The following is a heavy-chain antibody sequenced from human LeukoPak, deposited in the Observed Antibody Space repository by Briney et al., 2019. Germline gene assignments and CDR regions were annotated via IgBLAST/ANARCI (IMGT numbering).Heavy chain of an antibody. CDR2: INHGGST. J-gene: IGHJ5*02. D-gene: IGHD3-22*01. CDR1: AGFFTVSY. V-gene: IGHV4-34*01. Sequence: KASQTQSPTHPVYAGFFTVSYWSWIRQHPRKGLEWMGVINHGGSTNYNPSLRSRVTISVDTSKNQFSLKRSSATAADTAVYYCAGVPVSSGYYMHGHWFDPWGQGTLVTVSS. CDR3: AGVPVSSGYYMHGHWFDP.